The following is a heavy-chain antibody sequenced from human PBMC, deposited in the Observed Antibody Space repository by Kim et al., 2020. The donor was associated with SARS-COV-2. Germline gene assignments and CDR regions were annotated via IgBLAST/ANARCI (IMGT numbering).Heavy chain of an antibody. Sequence: SETLSLTCAVYGGSFSGYYWSWIRQPPGKGLEWIGEINHSGSTNYNPSLKSRVTISVDTSKNQFSLKLSSVTAADTAVYYCARDIVVVPAASRLGGMDVWGQGTTVTVSS. D-gene: IGHD2-2*01. CDR3: ARDIVVVPAASRLGGMDV. J-gene: IGHJ6*02. CDR1: GGSFSGYY. CDR2: INHSGST. V-gene: IGHV4-34*01.